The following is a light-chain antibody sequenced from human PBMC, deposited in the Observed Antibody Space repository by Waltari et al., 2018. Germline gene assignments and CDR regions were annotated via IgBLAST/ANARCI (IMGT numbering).Light chain of an antibody. CDR3: QQYDSLPLT. CDR2: ATS. J-gene: IGKJ3*01. CDR1: QDITNY. Sequence: DVQMTQSPSSLSAAIGHRVTITCQASQDITNYLNWYQQKPGKAPNLLIYATSNLESGVPSRFSGSGSGTLFTFTISSLQPEDIATYYCQQYDSLPLTFGPGTTVDV. V-gene: IGKV1-33*01.